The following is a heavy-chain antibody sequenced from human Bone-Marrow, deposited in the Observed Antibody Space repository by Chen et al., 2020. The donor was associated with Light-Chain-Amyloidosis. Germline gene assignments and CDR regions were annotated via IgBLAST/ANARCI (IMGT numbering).Heavy chain of an antibody. J-gene: IGHJ6*02. D-gene: IGHD3-10*01. V-gene: IGHV3-48*03. CDR1: GFTFSSYE. CDR2: ISSSGSTI. Sequence: EVQLVESGGGLVQPGGSLRLSCAASGFTFSSYEMNGVRQAPGKGLEWVSYISSSGSTIYYADSVKGRFTISRDNAKNSLYLQMNSLRAEDTAVYYCARQMWGSGSYFQYYYYYGMDVWGQGTTVTVSS. CDR3: ARQMWGSGSYFQYYYYYGMDV.